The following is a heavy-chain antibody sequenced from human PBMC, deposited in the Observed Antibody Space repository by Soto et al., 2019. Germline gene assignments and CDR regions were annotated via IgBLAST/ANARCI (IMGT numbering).Heavy chain of an antibody. Sequence: EVQLVESGGDLVKPGGSLRLSCADSGFTFSSYSMNWVRQAPGKGLEWVSSISSSSTYIYYADSVKGRFTISRDNAKKSLYLQMNSLSAEDTAVYYCARGGREITRLFDYWGQGTLVTVSS. CDR3: ARGGREITRLFDY. CDR2: ISSSSTYI. CDR1: GFTFSSYS. J-gene: IGHJ4*02. V-gene: IGHV3-21*01. D-gene: IGHD3-10*01.